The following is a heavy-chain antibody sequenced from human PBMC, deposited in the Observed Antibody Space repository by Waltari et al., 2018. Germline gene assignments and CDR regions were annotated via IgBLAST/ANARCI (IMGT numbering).Heavy chain of an antibody. J-gene: IGHJ2*01. CDR2: IYWNDDK. CDR3: AHRQVKRGYSYDESYWYFDL. CDR1: GFSLSTSGVG. V-gene: IGHV2-5*01. D-gene: IGHD5-18*01. Sequence: QITLKESGPTLVKPTQTLTLTCTFSGFSLSTSGVGVGWIRQPPGKALEWLALIYWNDDKRYSPSLKSRLTITKDTSKNQVVLTMTNMDPVDTATYHCAHRQVKRGYSYDESYWYFDLWGRGTLVTVSS.